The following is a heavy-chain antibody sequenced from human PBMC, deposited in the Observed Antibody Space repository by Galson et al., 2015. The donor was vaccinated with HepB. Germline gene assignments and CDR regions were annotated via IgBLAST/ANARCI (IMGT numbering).Heavy chain of an antibody. CDR3: AREKGDWVLGVFYYYGMDV. Sequence: SLRLSCAASGFTVSSNYMSWVRQAPGKGLEWVSVIYSGGSTYYADSVKGRFTISRDNSKNTLYLQMNSLRAEDTAVYYCAREKGDWVLGVFYYYGMDVWGQGTTVTVSS. J-gene: IGHJ6*02. D-gene: IGHD3-16*01. CDR1: GFTVSSNY. V-gene: IGHV3-66*02. CDR2: IYSGGST.